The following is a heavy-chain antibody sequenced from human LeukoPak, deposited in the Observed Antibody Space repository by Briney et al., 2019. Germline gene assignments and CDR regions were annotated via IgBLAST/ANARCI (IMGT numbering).Heavy chain of an antibody. Sequence: GASVKVSCKVSGYTLTELSMHWVRQAPGKGLEWMGGFDPEDGETIYAQKFQGRVTMTRDMSTSTVYMELSSLRSEDTAVYYCARLGSAFDIWGQGTMVTVSS. J-gene: IGHJ3*02. CDR3: ARLGSAFDI. CDR1: GYTLTELS. CDR2: FDPEDGET. D-gene: IGHD3-16*01. V-gene: IGHV1-24*01.